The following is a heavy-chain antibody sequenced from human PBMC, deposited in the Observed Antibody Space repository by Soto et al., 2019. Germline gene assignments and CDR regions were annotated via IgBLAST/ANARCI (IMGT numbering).Heavy chain of an antibody. CDR1: GFTFSSYG. Sequence: QVQLVESGGGVVQPGRSLRLSCAASGFTFSSYGMNWVRQAPGKGLEWVAVIWYDGSNKYYADSVKGRFTISRDNSKNTLYLQMNSLRAEDTAVYYCASPLAYSSEDWYFDLWGRGTLVTVSS. CDR3: ASPLAYSSEDWYFDL. CDR2: IWYDGSNK. J-gene: IGHJ2*01. V-gene: IGHV3-33*01. D-gene: IGHD3-16*01.